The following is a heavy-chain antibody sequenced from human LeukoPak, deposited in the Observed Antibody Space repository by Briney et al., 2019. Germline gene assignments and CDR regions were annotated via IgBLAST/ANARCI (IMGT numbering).Heavy chain of an antibody. CDR2: ISGSGGST. CDR3: ARGRVDIVVVPAAVYYMDV. J-gene: IGHJ6*03. V-gene: IGHV3-23*01. CDR1: GITLSNYG. D-gene: IGHD2-2*01. Sequence: GGSLRLSCAVSGITLSNYGMSWVRQAPGKGLEWVAGISGSGGSTNYADSVKGRFTISRDNAKNSLYLQMNSLRAEDTAVYYCARGRVDIVVVPAAVYYMDVWGKGTTVTVSS.